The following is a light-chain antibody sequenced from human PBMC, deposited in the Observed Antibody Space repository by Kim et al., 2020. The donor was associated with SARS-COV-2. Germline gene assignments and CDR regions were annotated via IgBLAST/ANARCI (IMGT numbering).Light chain of an antibody. CDR3: SAWDSSLSAWV. Sequence: QTATLTCSGNSDNVGNQGAAWLQQHKGHPPKLVSYRSNNRPSGISEKFSASRSGNTASLTITGLRPEDEADYYCSAWDSSLSAWVFGGGTQLTVL. CDR2: RSN. J-gene: IGLJ3*02. CDR1: SDNVGNQG. V-gene: IGLV10-54*04.